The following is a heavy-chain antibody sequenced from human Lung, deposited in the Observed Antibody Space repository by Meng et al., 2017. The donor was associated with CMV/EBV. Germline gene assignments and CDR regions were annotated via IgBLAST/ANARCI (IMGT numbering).Heavy chain of an antibody. V-gene: IGHV3-23*03. J-gene: IGHJ4*02. D-gene: IGHD2-2*01. Sequence: GGSXRLXXAASGFTFSRYGMSWVRQAPGKGLEWVSVMYSGGSSTFYADSVQGRFTISRDESKNTLYLQMNSLRAEDTALYYCAKCSSTGYRDFDYWGQGTXVTVSS. CDR2: MYSGGSST. CDR1: GFTFSRYG. CDR3: AKCSSTGYRDFDY.